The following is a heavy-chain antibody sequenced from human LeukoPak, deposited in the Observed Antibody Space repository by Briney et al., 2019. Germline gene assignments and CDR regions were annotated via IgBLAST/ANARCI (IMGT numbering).Heavy chain of an antibody. CDR2: ISPFNGNT. CDR3: ARDSAVRYFDWLLVRRDYYYYMDV. CDR1: GYTFKGHV. Sequence: GASVKVSCKASGYTFKGHVISWVRQAPGQGLEWMAWISPFNGNTQSGPNFQGRVTMTRDTSTSTVYMELSSLRSEDTAVYYCARDSAVRYFDWLLVRRDYYYYMDVWGKGTTVTISS. D-gene: IGHD3-9*01. V-gene: IGHV1-18*01. J-gene: IGHJ6*03.